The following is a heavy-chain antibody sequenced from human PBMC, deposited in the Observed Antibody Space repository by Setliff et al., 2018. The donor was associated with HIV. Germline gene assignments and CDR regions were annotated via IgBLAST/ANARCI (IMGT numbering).Heavy chain of an antibody. V-gene: IGHV1-18*01. CDR3: ARGSSPVDYFDY. Sequence: ASVKVSCKATGYTFSNFGISWVRQAPGQGREWMGWISVYNDNTKYAQKFRGRVTMTTDTSTSTAYMDLRSLRSDDAAVYYCARGSSPVDYFDYWGLGTLVTVSS. CDR2: ISVYNDNT. J-gene: IGHJ4*02. CDR1: GYTFSNFG.